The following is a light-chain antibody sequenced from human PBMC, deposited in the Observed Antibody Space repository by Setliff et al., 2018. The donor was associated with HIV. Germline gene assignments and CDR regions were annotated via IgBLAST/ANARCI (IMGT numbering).Light chain of an antibody. V-gene: IGKV1-39*01. CDR3: QQSYSTPPT. CDR2: AAS. J-gene: IGKJ1*01. CDR1: QSISSY. Sequence: QMTQSPSSLSASVGDRVTITCRASQSISSYLNWYQQKPGKAPKLLIYAASSLQSGVPSRFSGSGSGTDFTLTISSLRPEDFATYYCQQSYSTPPTFGQGTKVDI.